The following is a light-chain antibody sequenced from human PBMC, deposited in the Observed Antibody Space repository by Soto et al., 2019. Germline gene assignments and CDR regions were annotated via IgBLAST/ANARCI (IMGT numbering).Light chain of an antibody. CDR2: SNH. CDR3: AAWDDSLNGVV. V-gene: IGLV1-44*01. Sequence: QSVLTQPPSASGTPGQRVTISCSGTSSNIGTNTVHWYQQLPGTAPKLLIYSNHQRPSGVPDRFSGSKSGTSASLAISGLKSEDEADYFCAAWDDSLNGVVFGGGTKLTVL. J-gene: IGLJ2*01. CDR1: SSNIGTNT.